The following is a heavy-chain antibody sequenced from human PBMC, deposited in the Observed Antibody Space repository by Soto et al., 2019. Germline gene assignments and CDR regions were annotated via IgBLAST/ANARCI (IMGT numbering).Heavy chain of an antibody. CDR3: ARAGSRGSY. D-gene: IGHD3-10*01. CDR1: GFTVSSNY. Sequence: EAPLVETGGGLIQPGGSLRLSCAASGFTVSSNYMSWVRQAPGQGLEGVSVIYSGGSTYYADSVKGRFTISRDNSKNTRYLQMNSLRAEDTAVYYCARAGSRGSYWGQGTLVTVSS. J-gene: IGHJ4*02. CDR2: IYSGGST. V-gene: IGHV3-53*02.